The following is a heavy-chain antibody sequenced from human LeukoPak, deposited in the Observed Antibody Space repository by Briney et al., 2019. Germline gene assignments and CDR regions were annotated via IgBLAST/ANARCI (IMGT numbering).Heavy chain of an antibody. D-gene: IGHD3-10*01. Sequence: ASVKVSCKTSGYTFTDYDITWVRQAPGQGLEWMGRVSPYNGNTYYSQRFQDRVTITKDTSTGTAYMDLRNLRTDDTAMYYCARDESLQYYYGSGTYYSLLDYWGQGTLVTVSS. CDR2: VSPYNGNT. CDR3: ARDESLQYYYGSGTYYSLLDY. CDR1: GYTFTDYD. J-gene: IGHJ4*02. V-gene: IGHV1-18*01.